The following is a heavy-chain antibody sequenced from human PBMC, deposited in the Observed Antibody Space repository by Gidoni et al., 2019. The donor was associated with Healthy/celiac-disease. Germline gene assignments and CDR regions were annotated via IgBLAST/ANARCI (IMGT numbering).Heavy chain of an antibody. CDR1: GGSISSSNW. CDR2: IYHRGST. V-gene: IGHV4-4*02. J-gene: IGHJ6*02. CDR3: ARVKDIVATTEDYYYGMDV. Sequence: QVQLQESGPGLVKPSGTLALTCAVSGGSISSSNWWSWVRQPPGKGLEWIGEIYHRGSTNYNPSLKSRVTISVDKSKNQFSLKLSSVTAADTAVYYCARVKDIVATTEDYYYGMDVWGQGTTVTVSS. D-gene: IGHD5-12*01.